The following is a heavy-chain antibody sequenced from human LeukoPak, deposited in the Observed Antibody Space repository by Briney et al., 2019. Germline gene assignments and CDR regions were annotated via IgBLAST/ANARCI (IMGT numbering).Heavy chain of an antibody. D-gene: IGHD6-19*01. V-gene: IGHV4-39*01. Sequence: PSETLSLTCTVSGGSISSSSYYWGWIRQPPGKGLEWIGSIYYSGRTYYNPSLKSRVTISVDTSKNQFSLKLSSVTAADTAVYYCASMYSSGWYEGFFWGQGTLVTVSS. CDR2: IYYSGRT. CDR3: ASMYSSGWYEGFF. CDR1: GGSISSSSYY. J-gene: IGHJ4*02.